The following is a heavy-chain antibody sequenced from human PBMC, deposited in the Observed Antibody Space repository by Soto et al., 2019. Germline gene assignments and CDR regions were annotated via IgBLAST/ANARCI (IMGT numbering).Heavy chain of an antibody. CDR2: ISSNGGST. J-gene: IGHJ4*02. Sequence: GGSLRLSCSASGFTFSSYAMHWVRQAPGKGLEYVSAISSNGGSTYYADSVKGRFTISRDNSKNTLYLQMSSLGAGETAVYYCVKDGRILTGYPIWGQGTLVTVSS. D-gene: IGHD3-9*01. CDR3: VKDGRILTGYPI. V-gene: IGHV3-64D*08. CDR1: GFTFSSYA.